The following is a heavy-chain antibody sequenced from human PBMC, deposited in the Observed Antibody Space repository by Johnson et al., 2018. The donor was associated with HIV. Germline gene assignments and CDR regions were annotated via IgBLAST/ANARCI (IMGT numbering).Heavy chain of an antibody. CDR3: ARVPIPSSGSYYPSSVACDI. CDR1: GFTFSNAW. J-gene: IGHJ3*02. D-gene: IGHD1-26*01. CDR2: ISWNSVSI. Sequence: QVQLVESGGGLVTPGGSLTLSSAASGFTFSNAWMSWVRQAPGKGLEWVSGISWNSVSIGHADSVMGRFTISSANAKNSLHLQMNSLRAEDTAVYYCARVPIPSSGSYYPSSVACDIWGQGTMVTVSS. V-gene: IGHV3-11*04.